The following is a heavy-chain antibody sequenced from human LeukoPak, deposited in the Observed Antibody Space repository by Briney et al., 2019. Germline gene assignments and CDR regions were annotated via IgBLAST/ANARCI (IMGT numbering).Heavy chain of an antibody. J-gene: IGHJ4*02. CDR3: ARDSNYDY. D-gene: IGHD6-13*01. V-gene: IGHV3-66*02. CDR1: GFTVSSTC. Sequence: GGSLRLSCAASGFTVSSTCMSWVRQAPGRGLEWVSVLYSGGPTYYADSVKGRFTISRDNSKNTVYLQMNSLRAEDTAVYYCARDSNYDYWGQGTLVTVSS. CDR2: LYSGGPT.